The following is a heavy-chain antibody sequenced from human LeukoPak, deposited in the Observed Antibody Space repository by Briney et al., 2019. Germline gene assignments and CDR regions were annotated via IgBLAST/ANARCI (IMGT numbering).Heavy chain of an antibody. Sequence: SETLSLTCTVSGGSVSNYYWSWIRQSPGKGLEWIGYIYYSGSTNYNPSLKSRVTISIDTSKNQLSLKLSSVTAADAAMYYCARVSGGIDYWGQGTLVTVSS. D-gene: IGHD2-8*02. CDR3: ARVSGGIDY. V-gene: IGHV4-59*02. CDR2: IYYSGST. CDR1: GGSVSNYY. J-gene: IGHJ4*02.